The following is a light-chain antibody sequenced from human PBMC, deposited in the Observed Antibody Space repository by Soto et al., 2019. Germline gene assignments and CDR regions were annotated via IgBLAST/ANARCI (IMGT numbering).Light chain of an antibody. J-gene: IGKJ5*01. Sequence: EIVLTQSPATLSLSPGERATLSCRASQSISSFLAWYQQKPGQAPRLLIYGASNRATGIPDRFSGSGSGTDFTLTISRLEPEDSALYHCQQYSNSATFGQGTRLEIK. CDR3: QQYSNSAT. CDR1: QSISSF. V-gene: IGKV3-11*01. CDR2: GAS.